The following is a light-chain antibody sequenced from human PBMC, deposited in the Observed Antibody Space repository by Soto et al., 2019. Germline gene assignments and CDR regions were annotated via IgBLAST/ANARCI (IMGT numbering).Light chain of an antibody. CDR1: SSNIGSGYD. CDR3: QSYDSSLSGWV. Sequence: QPVLTQPPSVSGAPGQRVTISCTGSSSNIGSGYDVHWYQQLPGTAPKVLISGNNNRPSGVPERFSGSKSGTSASLAITGLQAEDEADYYCQSYDSSLSGWVFGGGTKLTVL. J-gene: IGLJ3*02. CDR2: GNN. V-gene: IGLV1-40*01.